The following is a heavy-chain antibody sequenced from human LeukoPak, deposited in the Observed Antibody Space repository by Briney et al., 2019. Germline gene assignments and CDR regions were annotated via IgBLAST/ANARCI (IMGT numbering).Heavy chain of an antibody. V-gene: IGHV1-2*02. D-gene: IGHD3-10*01. CDR1: GYTFTTYY. CDR3: LTDGA. Sequence: GASVKVSCKASGYTFTTYYIHWVRQAPGQGLEWMGYINPNSGGTNYAQKFQDRVTMTRDTSITTAYMELSRLTSDDTAVYYCLTDGAGGQGTVVTVSS. J-gene: IGHJ4*02. CDR2: INPNSGGT.